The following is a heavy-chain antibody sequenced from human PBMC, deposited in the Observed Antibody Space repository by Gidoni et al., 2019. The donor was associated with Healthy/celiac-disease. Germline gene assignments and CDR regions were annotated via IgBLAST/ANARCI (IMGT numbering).Heavy chain of an antibody. CDR1: GGSFSCYY. Sequence: QVQLQQWGAGLLKPSETLSLTCAVYGGSFSCYYWSWIRQPPGKGLEWIGEINHSGSTNYNPSLKSRVTISVDTSKNQFSLKLSSVTAADTAVYYCARGSTSWFDPWGQGTLVTVSS. CDR2: INHSGST. J-gene: IGHJ5*02. CDR3: ARGSTSWFDP. V-gene: IGHV4-34*01. D-gene: IGHD1-1*01.